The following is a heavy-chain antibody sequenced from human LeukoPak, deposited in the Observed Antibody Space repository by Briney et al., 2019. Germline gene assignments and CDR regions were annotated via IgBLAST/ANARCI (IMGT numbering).Heavy chain of an antibody. CDR2: IFYSGTT. J-gene: IGHJ4*02. CDR1: GGSVSSSSYY. D-gene: IGHD6-19*01. Sequence: PETLSLTCTVSGGSVSSSSYYWGWIRQPPGKGLEWIGSIFYSGTTYYSPSLKSRITISVDTSTNQFSLKLSSVTAADTAVYFCARGQWLVPLDFWGQGILVTVSS. V-gene: IGHV4-39*01. CDR3: ARGQWLVPLDF.